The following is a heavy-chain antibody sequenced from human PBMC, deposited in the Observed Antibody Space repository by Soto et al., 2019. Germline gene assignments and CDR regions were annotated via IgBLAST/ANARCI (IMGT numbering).Heavy chain of an antibody. J-gene: IGHJ4*02. Sequence: EVQLVESGGGLVKPGGSLRLSCAASGFTFSSYSMNWVRQAPGKGLEWVSSISSSSSYIYYADSVKGRFTISRDNAKNSLYLQMNSLRAEDTAVYYCARALPSYYVVYAPDYWGQGTLVTVSS. CDR1: GFTFSSYS. V-gene: IGHV3-21*01. CDR2: ISSSSSYI. D-gene: IGHD2-8*02. CDR3: ARALPSYYVVYAPDY.